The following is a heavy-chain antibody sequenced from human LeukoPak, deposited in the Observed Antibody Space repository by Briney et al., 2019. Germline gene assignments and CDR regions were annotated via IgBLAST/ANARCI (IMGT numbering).Heavy chain of an antibody. J-gene: IGHJ4*02. CDR3: AKARYIWGSYRRTPIDY. CDR1: GFTFSNYG. D-gene: IGHD3-16*02. CDR2: ISGSGGST. V-gene: IGHV3-23*01. Sequence: GGSLRLSCAGFGFTFSNYGMNWVRQAPAKGLEWVSGISGSGGSTYYADSVKGRFTISRDNYKNTLYLQMNSLRAEDTAVYYCAKARYIWGSYRRTPIDYWGQGTLVTVSS.